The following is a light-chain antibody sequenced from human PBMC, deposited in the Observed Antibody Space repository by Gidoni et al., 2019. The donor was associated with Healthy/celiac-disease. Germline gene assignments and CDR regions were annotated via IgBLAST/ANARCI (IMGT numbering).Light chain of an antibody. J-gene: IGLJ2*01. CDR2: DVS. Sequence: SALTQPASVSGSPGQSITISCTGTSSDVGGYNYVSWYQQHPGQAPKLMIYDVSNRPSGVSNRFSGSKSGNTASLTISWLQAGDEADYYCSAYTSSSTLVVFGGGTKLTVL. V-gene: IGLV2-14*01. CDR1: SSDVGGYNY. CDR3: SAYTSSSTLVV.